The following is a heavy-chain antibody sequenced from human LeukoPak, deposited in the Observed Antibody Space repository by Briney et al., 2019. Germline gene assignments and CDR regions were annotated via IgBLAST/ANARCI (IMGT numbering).Heavy chain of an antibody. J-gene: IGHJ3*02. D-gene: IGHD6-6*01. CDR3: ARDGGIAAVGTFDI. Sequence: ASVKVSCKASGYTFTNFGVSWVRQAPGQGLEWMGWASAYNGDTNYAQKLQGRVTMTTDTSTSTAYMELRSLRSDDTAVYYCARDGGIAAVGTFDIWGQGTMVTVSS. CDR2: ASAYNGDT. CDR1: GYTFTNFG. V-gene: IGHV1-18*01.